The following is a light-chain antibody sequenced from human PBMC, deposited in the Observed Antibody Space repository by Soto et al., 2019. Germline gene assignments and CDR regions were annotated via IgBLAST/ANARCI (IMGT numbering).Light chain of an antibody. CDR3: QQYSSSPQA. V-gene: IGKV3-20*01. CDR2: ATS. CDR1: QSVSSSY. J-gene: IGKJ1*01. Sequence: EIVLTQSPATLSLSPGERATLSCRASQSVSSSYLAWYQQKPGQAPRLLIYATSSRAPGIPDRFSGSGSGTDFTLTISRLEPEEFVVYYCQQYSSSPQAVGQGTKVDI.